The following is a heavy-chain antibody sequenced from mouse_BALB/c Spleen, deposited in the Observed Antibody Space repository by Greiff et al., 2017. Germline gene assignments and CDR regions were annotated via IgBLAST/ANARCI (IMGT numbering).Heavy chain of an antibody. CDR3: ARGSSYFDY. V-gene: IGHV3-2*02. CDR1: GYSITSDYA. J-gene: IGHJ2*01. CDR2: ISYSGST. Sequence: DVQLQESGPGLVKPSQSLSLTCTVTGYSITSDYAWNWIRQFPGNKLEWMGYISYSGSTSYNPSLKSRISITRDTSKNQFFLQLNSVTTEDTATYYCARGSSYFDYWGQGTTLTVSS. D-gene: IGHD1-1*01.